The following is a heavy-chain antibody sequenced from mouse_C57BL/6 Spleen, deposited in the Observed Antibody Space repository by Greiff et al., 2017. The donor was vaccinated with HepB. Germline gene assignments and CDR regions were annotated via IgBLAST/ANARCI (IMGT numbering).Heavy chain of an antibody. CDR2: IYPGDGDT. Sequence: QVQLQQSGPELVKPGASVKISCKASGYAFSSSWMNWVKQRPGKGLEWIGRIYPGDGDTNYNGKFKGKATLTADNSSSTAYMQLISLTSEYSAVYFCAISSKSYYFDYWAQGTTLTVSS. D-gene: IGHD2-5*01. CDR3: AISSKSYYFDY. J-gene: IGHJ2*01. V-gene: IGHV1-82*01. CDR1: GYAFSSSW.